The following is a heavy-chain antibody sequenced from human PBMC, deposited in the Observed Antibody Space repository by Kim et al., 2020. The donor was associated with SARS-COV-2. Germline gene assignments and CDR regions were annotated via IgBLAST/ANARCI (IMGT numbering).Heavy chain of an antibody. V-gene: IGHV3-33*01. Sequence: GGSLRLSCAASGFTFSSYGMHWVRQAPGKGLEWVAVIWYDGSNKYYADSVKGRFTISRDNSKNTLYLQMNSLRAEDTAVYYCARGGYCSGGSCYDNFDYWGQGTLVTVSS. CDR3: ARGGYCSGGSCYDNFDY. CDR1: GFTFSSYG. CDR2: IWYDGSNK. D-gene: IGHD2-15*01. J-gene: IGHJ4*02.